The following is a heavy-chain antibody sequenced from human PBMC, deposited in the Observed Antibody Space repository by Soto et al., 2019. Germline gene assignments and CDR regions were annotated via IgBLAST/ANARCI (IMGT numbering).Heavy chain of an antibody. CDR2: IYYSGST. D-gene: IGHD6-25*01. V-gene: IGHV4-30-4*01. Sequence: SETLSLTCTVSGGSISSGDYYWSWIRQPPGKGLEWIGYIYYSGSTYYNPSLKSRVTISVDTSKNQFSLKLSSVTAADTAVYYCARVSWRLGGRYGMDVWGQGTTVTVSS. J-gene: IGHJ6*02. CDR3: ARVSWRLGGRYGMDV. CDR1: GGSISSGDYY.